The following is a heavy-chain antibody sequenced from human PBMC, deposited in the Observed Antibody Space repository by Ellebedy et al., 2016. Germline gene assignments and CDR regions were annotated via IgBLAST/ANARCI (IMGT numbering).Heavy chain of an antibody. CDR1: GYSISSDLY. V-gene: IGHV4-38-2*02. CDR2: IYHGGTT. D-gene: IGHD4-17*01. Sequence: GSLRLSCTVSGYSISSDLYWGWIRQSPGKGLEWLGTIYHGGTTYDNPSLKSRVTISVDTSKNQFSLRLSSVTAADTAVYWWARVSRYGDYPDTFDVWGQGTLVSVSS. CDR3: ARVSRYGDYPDTFDV. J-gene: IGHJ3*01.